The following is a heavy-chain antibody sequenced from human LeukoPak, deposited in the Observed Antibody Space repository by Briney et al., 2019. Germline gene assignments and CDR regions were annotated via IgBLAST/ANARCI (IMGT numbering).Heavy chain of an antibody. V-gene: IGHV4-39*01. CDR1: GGSISSSSYY. Sequence: SETLSLTCTVSGGSISSSSYYWGWIRQPPGKGLEWIAHIHYSGSTHYNPSLESRVTISVDTSKNQFSLNLSSVTAADTAVYYCARRNVVVPATMARAFDIWGQGTIITVSS. CDR3: ARRNVVVPATMARAFDI. CDR2: IHYSGST. D-gene: IGHD2-2*01. J-gene: IGHJ3*02.